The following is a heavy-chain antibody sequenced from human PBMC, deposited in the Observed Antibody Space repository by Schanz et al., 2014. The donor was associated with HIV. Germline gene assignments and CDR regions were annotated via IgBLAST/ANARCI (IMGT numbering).Heavy chain of an antibody. D-gene: IGHD1-26*01. J-gene: IGHJ3*02. CDR3: ASGRFGTVIWWGDAFDI. Sequence: QLQLVQSGAGVKKPGASVKVSCKASGYTFTAYYIHWVRQAPGQGLEWMGWINPNSGGTNYAQKFQGRVTMTRDTSISTAYMELSRLRSEDTAVYYCASGRFGTVIWWGDAFDIWGQGTMVTVSS. CDR2: INPNSGGT. CDR1: GYTFTAYY. V-gene: IGHV1-2*02.